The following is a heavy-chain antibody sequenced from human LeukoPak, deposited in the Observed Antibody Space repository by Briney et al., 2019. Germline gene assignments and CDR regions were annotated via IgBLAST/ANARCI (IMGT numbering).Heavy chain of an antibody. CDR3: ARESKYTLGYYMDV. V-gene: IGHV4-4*07. D-gene: IGHD2-2*02. J-gene: IGHJ6*03. Sequence: SETLSLTCTVSGGSISSYYWSWIRQPAGRGLEWIGRIYTSGSTNYNPSLKSRVTMSVDTSKNQFSLKLSSVTAADTAVYYCARESKYTLGYYMDVWGKGTTVTVSS. CDR1: GGSISSYY. CDR2: IYTSGST.